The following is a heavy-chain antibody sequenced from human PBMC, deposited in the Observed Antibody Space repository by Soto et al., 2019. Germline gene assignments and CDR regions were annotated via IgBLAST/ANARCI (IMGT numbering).Heavy chain of an antibody. J-gene: IGHJ6*03. V-gene: IGHV1-69*08. CDR3: ARDRAPIAARSDYYYYMDV. D-gene: IGHD6-6*01. CDR1: GGTFSSYT. CDR2: IIPILGIA. Sequence: QVQLVKSGAEVKKPGSSVKVSCKASGGTFSSYTISWGGQALGQGLEWMGRIIPILGIANYPQRFQGRVTITADKSTSTAYMELSSLRSEDTAVYYCARDRAPIAARSDYYYYMDVWGKGTTVTVSS.